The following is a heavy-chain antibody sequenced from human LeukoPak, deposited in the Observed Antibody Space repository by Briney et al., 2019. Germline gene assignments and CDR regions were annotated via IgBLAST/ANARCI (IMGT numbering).Heavy chain of an antibody. CDR2: ISYDGSNK. D-gene: IGHD2-2*01. V-gene: IGHV3-30-3*01. Sequence: QPGGSLRLSCAASGFTFSSYAMHWVRQAPGKGLEWVAVISYDGSNKYYADSVKGRFTISRDNSKNTLYLQMNSLRAEDTAVYYCARGPAVYCSSTSCHLAITGYFDYWGQGTLVTVSS. CDR3: ARGPAVYCSSTSCHLAITGYFDY. J-gene: IGHJ4*02. CDR1: GFTFSSYA.